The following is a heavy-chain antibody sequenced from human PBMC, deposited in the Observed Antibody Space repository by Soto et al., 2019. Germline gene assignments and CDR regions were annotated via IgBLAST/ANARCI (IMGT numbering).Heavy chain of an antibody. CDR2: ISAYNGNT. V-gene: IGHV1-18*01. CDR3: ARDAEYSSSSGYYYYYGMGV. Sequence: ASVKVSCKASGYTFTSYGISWVRQAPGQGLEWMGWISAYNGNTNYAQKLQGRVTMTTDTSTSTAYMELRSLRSDDTAVYYCARDAEYSSSSGYYYYYGMGVWGQGTTVTVSS. CDR1: GYTFTSYG. J-gene: IGHJ6*02. D-gene: IGHD6-6*01.